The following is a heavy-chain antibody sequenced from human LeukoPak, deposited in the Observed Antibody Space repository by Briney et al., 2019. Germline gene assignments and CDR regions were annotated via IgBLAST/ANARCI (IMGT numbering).Heavy chain of an antibody. CDR2: IYTSGST. CDR3: ARRRVGATADDAFDI. CDR1: GDSVSDYN. Sequence: SETLSLTCTVSGDSVSDYNWSWIRQPPGKGLEWIGRIYTSGSTNYNPSLKSRVTMSVDTSKNQFSLKLSSVTAADTAVYYCARRRVGATADDAFDIWGQGTMVTVSS. V-gene: IGHV4-4*07. D-gene: IGHD1-26*01. J-gene: IGHJ3*02.